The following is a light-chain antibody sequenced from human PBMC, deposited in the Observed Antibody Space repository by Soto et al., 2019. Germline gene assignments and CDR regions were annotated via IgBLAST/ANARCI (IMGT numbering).Light chain of an antibody. V-gene: IGLV1-44*01. CDR1: SSNIGSNT. Sequence: QSVLTQPPSASGTPGQRVTISCSGSSSNIGSNTVNWYQQLPGTAPKLLIYSNNKRPSGVPDRFSGSKPGTSASLPISGLQSEDEADYSCAAWDASLNGVVFGGGTQLTVL. CDR2: SNN. J-gene: IGLJ2*01. CDR3: AAWDASLNGVV.